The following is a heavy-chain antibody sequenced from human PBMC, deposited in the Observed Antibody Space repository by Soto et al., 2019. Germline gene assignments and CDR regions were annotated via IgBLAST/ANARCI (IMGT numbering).Heavy chain of an antibody. D-gene: IGHD2-15*01. CDR2: IYYSGST. Sequence: SETLSLTCTVSGGSISSSSYYWGWIRQPPGKGLEWIGSIYYSGSTYYNPSLKSRVTISVDTSKNQFSLELSSVTAADTAVYYCARRCVLRPYYYYYMDVWGKGTTVTVSS. V-gene: IGHV4-39*01. CDR3: ARRCVLRPYYYYYMDV. J-gene: IGHJ6*03. CDR1: GGSISSSSYY.